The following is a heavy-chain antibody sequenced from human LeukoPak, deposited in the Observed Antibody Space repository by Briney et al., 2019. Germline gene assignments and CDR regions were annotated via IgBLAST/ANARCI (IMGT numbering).Heavy chain of an antibody. J-gene: IGHJ6*03. CDR1: GGSISSYY. D-gene: IGHD3-3*01. CDR3: ATAVITIFGVVPYYMDV. Sequence: SETLSLTCTVSGGSISSYYWSWIRQPPGKGLEWIGYIYYSGSTNYNPSLKSRVTISVDTSKNQFSLKLSSVTAEDTAVYYCATAVITIFGVVPYYMDVWGKGTTVTVSS. V-gene: IGHV4-59*01. CDR2: IYYSGST.